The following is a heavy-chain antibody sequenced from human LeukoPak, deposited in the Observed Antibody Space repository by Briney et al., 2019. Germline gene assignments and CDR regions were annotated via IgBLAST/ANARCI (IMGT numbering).Heavy chain of an antibody. Sequence: GASVKVSCKASGYTFTSYYMHWVRQAPGQGLEWMGIINPSGGSTSYAQKFQGRVTMTRDTSTNTVYMELSSLRSEDTAVYYCARQFWSGYYENAFDIWGQGTMVTVSS. CDR2: INPSGGST. CDR3: ARQFWSGYYENAFDI. V-gene: IGHV1-46*01. J-gene: IGHJ3*02. CDR1: GYTFTSYY. D-gene: IGHD3-3*01.